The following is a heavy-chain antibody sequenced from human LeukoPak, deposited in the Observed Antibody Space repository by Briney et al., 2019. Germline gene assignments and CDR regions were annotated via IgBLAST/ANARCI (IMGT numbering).Heavy chain of an antibody. CDR2: INHSGST. J-gene: IGHJ3*02. Sequence: SETLSLTCAVYGGSFSGYYWSWIRQPPGKGLEWIGEINHSGSTNYNPSLKSRVTISVDTSKNQFSLKLSSVTAADTAVYYCARDGISHMVRARGAFDIWGQGTMVTVSS. CDR3: ARDGISHMVRARGAFDI. D-gene: IGHD3-10*01. CDR1: GGSFSGYY. V-gene: IGHV4-34*01.